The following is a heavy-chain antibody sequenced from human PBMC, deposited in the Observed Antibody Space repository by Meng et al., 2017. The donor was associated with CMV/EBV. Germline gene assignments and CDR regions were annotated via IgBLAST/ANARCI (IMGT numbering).Heavy chain of an antibody. CDR3: ARDSHRGILWFGGWFDP. Sequence: GESLKISCAASGFTFSSYAMSWVRQAPGKGLEWVSVIYSGGSSTYYADSVKGRFTISRDNSKNTLYLQMNSLRAEDTAVYYCARDSHRGILWFGGWFDPWGQGTLVTVSS. J-gene: IGHJ5*02. CDR2: IYSGGSST. D-gene: IGHD3-10*01. CDR1: GFTFSSYA. V-gene: IGHV3-23*03.